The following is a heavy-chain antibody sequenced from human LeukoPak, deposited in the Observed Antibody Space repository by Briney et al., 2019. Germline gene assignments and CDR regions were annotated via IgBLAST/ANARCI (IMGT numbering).Heavy chain of an antibody. J-gene: IGHJ4*02. CDR2: IYTSGST. CDR1: GGSISSGSYY. V-gene: IGHV4-61*02. CDR3: ARQSQHSGYQAPDY. D-gene: IGHD5-12*01. Sequence: PSETLSLTCTVSGGSISSGSYYWSWIRQPAGKGLEWIGRIYTSGSTNYNPSLKSRVTISVDTSKNQFSLKLSSVTAADTAVYYCARQSQHSGYQAPDYWGQGTLVTVSS.